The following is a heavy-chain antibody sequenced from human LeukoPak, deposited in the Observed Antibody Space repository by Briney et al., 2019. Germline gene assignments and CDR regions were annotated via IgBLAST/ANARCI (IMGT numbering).Heavy chain of an antibody. Sequence: ASVKVSCKASGGTFSSYAISWVRQAPGQGLEWMGRIIPIFGIANYAQKFQGRVTITADKSTSTAYMELSSLRSEDTAVYYCARGVSGYCSSTSCPRGFDPWGQGTLVTVSS. V-gene: IGHV1-69*04. D-gene: IGHD2-2*01. CDR2: IIPIFGIA. CDR3: ARGVSGYCSSTSCPRGFDP. J-gene: IGHJ5*02. CDR1: GGTFSSYA.